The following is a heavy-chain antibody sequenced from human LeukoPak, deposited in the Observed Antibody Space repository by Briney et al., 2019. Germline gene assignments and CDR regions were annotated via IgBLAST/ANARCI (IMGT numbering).Heavy chain of an antibody. CDR2: INHSGTT. V-gene: IGHV4-34*01. Sequence: SETLSLTSAVYGASLSGYYWNWIRQPPGKGLQWIGEINHSGTTNYNPSLKSRVTLSVDTSKNHFSLKLICMTAADTAVYYCARGAGLLHSYFDFWGQGTLVTVSS. CDR1: GASLSGYY. CDR3: ARGAGLLHSYFDF. J-gene: IGHJ4*02. D-gene: IGHD3-22*01.